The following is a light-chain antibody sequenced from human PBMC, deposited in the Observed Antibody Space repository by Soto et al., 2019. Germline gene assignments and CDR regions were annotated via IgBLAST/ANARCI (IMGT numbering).Light chain of an antibody. CDR2: SNN. V-gene: IGLV1-44*01. CDR1: SSNIGSNT. J-gene: IGLJ2*01. CDR3: AAWDDSLSDVV. Sequence: QSVLTQPPSVSGAPGQRVTISCSGSSSNIGSNTVNWYQQLPGTAPKLLIYSNNHRPSGVPDRFSGSKSGTSASLAISGLQSEDEADYYCAAWDDSLSDVVFGGGTQVTVL.